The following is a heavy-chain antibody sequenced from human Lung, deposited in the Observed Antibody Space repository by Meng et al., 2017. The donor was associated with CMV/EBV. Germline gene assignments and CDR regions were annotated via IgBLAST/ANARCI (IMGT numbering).Heavy chain of an antibody. CDR2: LRYDGSNK. D-gene: IGHD1-26*01. Sequence: SCAASGFTFSGYAMHWVRQAPGKGLEWVSFLRYDGSNKHYADSVKGRFTISRDNSENTLYLQMNSLRPEDTAVYYCAKTGSGSYVDSWGQGTGVTVSS. CDR3: AKTGSGSYVDS. V-gene: IGHV3-30*02. CDR1: GFTFSGYA. J-gene: IGHJ4*02.